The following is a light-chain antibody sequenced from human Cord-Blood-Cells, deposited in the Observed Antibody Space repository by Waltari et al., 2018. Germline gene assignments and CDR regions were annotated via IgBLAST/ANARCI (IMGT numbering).Light chain of an antibody. CDR2: AAS. CDR3: QQNNNTPRT. V-gene: IGKV3-15*01. Sequence: TVITPSLPILSVTTGERATLTCRASQSISSNLAWYQQKPGQAPRLLIYAASTMPTGVPARFSGSGSGTDFTLTISSLQPEDFAAYYCQQNNNTPRTFGQGTKVEIK. CDR1: QSISSN. J-gene: IGKJ1*01.